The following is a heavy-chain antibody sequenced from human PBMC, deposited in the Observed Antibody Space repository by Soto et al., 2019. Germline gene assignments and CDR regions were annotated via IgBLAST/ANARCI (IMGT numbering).Heavy chain of an antibody. V-gene: IGHV3-23*01. CDR3: ARDLIGYGRYDY. CDR1: GFTFTNYV. CDR2: INGGGTT. J-gene: IGHJ4*02. D-gene: IGHD5-18*01. Sequence: EVQLLESGGGLVQPGGSLILSCAASGFTFTNYVMNWVRQAPGKGLEWVSAINGGGTTYYTDSVKGRFTISRDNSKDTVYLEVNSLRTEDTAIYYCARDLIGYGRYDYWCQGTQFTVSS.